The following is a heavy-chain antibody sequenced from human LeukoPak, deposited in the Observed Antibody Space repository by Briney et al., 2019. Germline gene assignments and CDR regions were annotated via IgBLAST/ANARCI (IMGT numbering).Heavy chain of an antibody. J-gene: IGHJ4*02. D-gene: IGHD2-2*01. V-gene: IGHV4-30-2*01. CDR2: IYHSGST. CDR1: GGSISSGGYY. Sequence: SETLSLTCTVSGGSISSGGYYWSWIRQPPGKGLEWIGYIYHSGSTYYNPSLKSRVTISVDRSKNQFSLKLSSVTAADTAVYYCARELLQQPAAIRWGQGTLVTVSS. CDR3: ARELLQQPAAIR.